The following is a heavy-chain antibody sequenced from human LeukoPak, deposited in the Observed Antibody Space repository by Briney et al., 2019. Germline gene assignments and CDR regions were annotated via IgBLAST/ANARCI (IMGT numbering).Heavy chain of an antibody. CDR3: ARGGGHGYYYYYMDV. Sequence: SETLSLTCTVSGGSISSYYWSWIRQPPGKGLEWIGYIYYSGSTNYSPSLKSRVTISVDTSKNQFSLKLSSVTAADTAVYYCARGGGHGYYYYYMDVWGKGTTVIISS. J-gene: IGHJ6*03. CDR1: GGSISSYY. D-gene: IGHD2-15*01. V-gene: IGHV4-59*01. CDR2: IYYSGST.